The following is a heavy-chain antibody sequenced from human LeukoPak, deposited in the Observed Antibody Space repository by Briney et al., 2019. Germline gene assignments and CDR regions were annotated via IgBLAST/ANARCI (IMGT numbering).Heavy chain of an antibody. CDR2: ISGSGGST. CDR1: GFTFSSYA. D-gene: IGHD2-15*01. V-gene: IGHV3-23*01. J-gene: IGHJ6*02. CDR3: AKGRPATGFYYYGMDV. Sequence: GGSLRLSCAASGFTFSSYAMSWVRQAPGKGLEWVSAISGSGGSTYYADSVKGRFTISRDNSKYTLYLQMNSLRAEDTAVYYCAKGRPATGFYYYGMDVWGQGTTVTVSS.